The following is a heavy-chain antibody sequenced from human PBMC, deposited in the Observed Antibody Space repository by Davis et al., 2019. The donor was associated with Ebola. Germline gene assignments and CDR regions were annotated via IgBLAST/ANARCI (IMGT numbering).Heavy chain of an antibody. CDR3: ARGHSGSYSRNYYYGMDV. CDR1: GYTFASYD. V-gene: IGHV1-8*01. Sequence: AASVKVSCKASGYTFASYDINWVRQATGQGLEWMGWMNPNSGNTGYAQKFQGRVTMTRNTSISTAYMELSSLRSEDTAVYYCARGHSGSYSRNYYYGMDVWGQGTTVTVSS. J-gene: IGHJ6*02. D-gene: IGHD1-26*01. CDR2: MNPNSGNT.